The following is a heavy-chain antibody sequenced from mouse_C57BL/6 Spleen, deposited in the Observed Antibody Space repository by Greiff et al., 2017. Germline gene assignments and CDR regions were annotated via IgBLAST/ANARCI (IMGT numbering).Heavy chain of an antibody. CDR1: GFTFSDYG. D-gene: IGHD1-1*01. Sequence: DVKLVESGGGLVKPGGSLKLSCAASGFTFSDYGMHWVRQAPEKGLEWVAYISSGSSTIYYADTVKGRFTISRDNAKNTLFLQMTSLRSEDTAMYYCARPGYYGSSYEAWFAYWGQGTLVTVSA. J-gene: IGHJ3*01. CDR3: ARPGYYGSSYEAWFAY. V-gene: IGHV5-17*01. CDR2: ISSGSSTI.